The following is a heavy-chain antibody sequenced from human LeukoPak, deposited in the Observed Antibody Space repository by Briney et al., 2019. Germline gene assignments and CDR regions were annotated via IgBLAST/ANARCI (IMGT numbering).Heavy chain of an antibody. CDR1: GFTFSSYE. J-gene: IGHJ4*02. CDR2: ISSSGSTI. V-gene: IGHV3-48*03. D-gene: IGHD2-15*01. CDR3: ARDWGRGYCSGGSCVDY. Sequence: PGGSLRLYCAASGFTFSSYEMNWVRQAPGKGLEWVSYISSSGSTIYYADSVKGRFTISRDNAKNSLYLQMNSLRAEDTAVYYCARDWGRGYCSGGSCVDYWGQGTLVTVSS.